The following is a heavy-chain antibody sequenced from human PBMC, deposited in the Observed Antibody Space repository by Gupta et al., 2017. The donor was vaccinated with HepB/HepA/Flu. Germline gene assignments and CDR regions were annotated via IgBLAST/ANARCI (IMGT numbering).Heavy chain of an antibody. J-gene: IGHJ4*02. V-gene: IGHV4-34*01. Sequence: QVQLQQWGAGLLKPSETLSLTCAVYGGSFSAYSWSWIRQPPGKGLEWIGEINQSGTTNYNPSLESRVTISVDTSKNQFSLKLTPVTAADTAVYYCARGGTTLPYYYDTSGYYYRFWGQGTLVTVSS. CDR3: ARGGTTLPYYYDTSGYYYRF. CDR2: INQSGTT. CDR1: GGSFSAYS. D-gene: IGHD3-22*01.